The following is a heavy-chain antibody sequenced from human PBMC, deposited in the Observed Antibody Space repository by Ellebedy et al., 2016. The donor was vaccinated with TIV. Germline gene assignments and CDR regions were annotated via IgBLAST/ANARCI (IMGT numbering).Heavy chain of an antibody. J-gene: IGHJ4*01. CDR1: GFTFSNYG. Sequence: GESLKISCAASGFTFSNYGMRCDRLPPGIRLELASAITGNGSNTYHTDFVKGRFTISRDNSKNTLYLQMNSLRAEDTAVYSCAKAPIENGRGVNCYPFDNWGLGSLVTVSS. CDR3: AKAPIENGRGVNCYPFDN. D-gene: IGHD2-15*01. V-gene: IGHV3-23*01. CDR2: ITGNGSNT.